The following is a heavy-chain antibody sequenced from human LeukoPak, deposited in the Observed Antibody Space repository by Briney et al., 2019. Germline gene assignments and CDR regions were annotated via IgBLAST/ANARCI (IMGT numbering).Heavy chain of an antibody. Sequence: ASVKVSCKASGYNFNIYGISWVRQAPGQGLEWMGWISAYNGNTYSAQRLQGRVTMTTDTSTSTAYMELRGLTSDDTAVYYCARDDYGDPLEYWGQGTLVTVS. CDR3: ARDDYGDPLEY. CDR2: ISAYNGNT. J-gene: IGHJ4*02. D-gene: IGHD4-17*01. V-gene: IGHV1-18*01. CDR1: GYNFNIYG.